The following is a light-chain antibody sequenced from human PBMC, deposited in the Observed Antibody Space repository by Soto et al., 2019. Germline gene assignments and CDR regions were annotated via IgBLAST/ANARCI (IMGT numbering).Light chain of an antibody. CDR3: QQYNNWPFT. V-gene: IGKV3-15*01. CDR2: AAS. Sequence: EIVMTQSPATLSVSPGERATLSCRASQSVSNNLAWYQQKAGQAPRIVINAASTRATGIPARFSGSGSGTEFTLTINSLESEDFAVYYCQQYNNWPFTFGQGTRLEIK. CDR1: QSVSNN. J-gene: IGKJ5*01.